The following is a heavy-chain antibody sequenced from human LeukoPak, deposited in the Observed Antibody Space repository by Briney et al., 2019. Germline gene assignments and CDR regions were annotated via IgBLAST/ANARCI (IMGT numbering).Heavy chain of an antibody. J-gene: IGHJ4*02. Sequence: ASVKVSCKASGYTFTSYYMHSVRQTPGQGLEWMGIINPSGGSTSYAQKFQGRVTMTRDTSTSTVYMELSSLRSGDTAVYYCARDHGYSYGDYWGQGTLVTVSS. V-gene: IGHV1-46*01. CDR3: ARDHGYSYGDY. CDR2: INPSGGST. CDR1: GYTFTSYY. D-gene: IGHD5-18*01.